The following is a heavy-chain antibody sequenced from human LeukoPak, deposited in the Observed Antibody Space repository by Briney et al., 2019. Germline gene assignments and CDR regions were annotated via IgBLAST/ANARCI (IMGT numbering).Heavy chain of an antibody. CDR3: ARGKYGGYFIDY. CDR2: ISGSGGGT. V-gene: IGHV3-23*01. Sequence: GGSLRLSCAASGFTFSSYAMTWVRQAPGKGLEWVSTISGSGGGTNYADSVKGRFTISRDNAKNTVYLQMNSLRAEDTAVYYCARGKYGGYFIDYWGQGTLVTVSS. J-gene: IGHJ4*02. CDR1: GFTFSSYA. D-gene: IGHD5-12*01.